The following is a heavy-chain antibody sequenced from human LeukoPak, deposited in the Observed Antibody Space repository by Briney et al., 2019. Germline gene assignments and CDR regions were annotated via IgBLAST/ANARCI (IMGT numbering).Heavy chain of an antibody. J-gene: IGHJ6*02. CDR2: ISYDGSNK. D-gene: IGHD6-13*01. CDR3: AKAGYTGYYYYGMDV. CDR1: GFTFSSYG. Sequence: GGSLRLSCAASGFTFSSYGMHWVRQAPGKGLEWVAVISYDGSNKYYADSVKGRFTISRDNSKNTLYLQMNSLRAEDTAVYYCAKAGYTGYYYYGMDVWGQGATVTVSS. V-gene: IGHV3-30*18.